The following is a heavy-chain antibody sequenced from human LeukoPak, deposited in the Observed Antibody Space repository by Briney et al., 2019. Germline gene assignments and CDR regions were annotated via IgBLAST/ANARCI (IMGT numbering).Heavy chain of an antibody. CDR3: ARDRDGDSPPFDY. D-gene: IGHD4-17*01. Sequence: GASVKVSCKASGYTFTSYGISWVRRAPGQGLEWMGWISAYSGNTNYARKLQGRVSMTTDTSTTTAYMELRSLRSDDTALYYCARDRDGDSPPFDYWGQGTLVTVSS. CDR2: ISAYSGNT. CDR1: GYTFTSYG. J-gene: IGHJ4*02. V-gene: IGHV1-18*04.